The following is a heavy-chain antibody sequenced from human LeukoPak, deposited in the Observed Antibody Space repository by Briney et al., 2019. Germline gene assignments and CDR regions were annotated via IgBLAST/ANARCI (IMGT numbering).Heavy chain of an antibody. V-gene: IGHV3-48*01. CDR1: GFTFSDYS. CDR2: ISGRSSTI. D-gene: IGHD4-17*01. CDR3: ARRDGDNDRGFDY. J-gene: IGHJ4*02. Sequence: PGGSLRLSCAASGFTFSDYSMNWVRQAPGKGLERISYISGRSSTIYYADSVKGRFTISRDNAKTSLYLQMNSLRAEDTAVYYCARRDGDNDRGFDYWGQGTLVTVSS.